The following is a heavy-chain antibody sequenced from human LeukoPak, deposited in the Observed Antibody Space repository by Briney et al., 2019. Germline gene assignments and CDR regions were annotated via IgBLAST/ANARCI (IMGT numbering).Heavy chain of an antibody. CDR1: GDPVSSGDFY. CDR2: THHTGSS. V-gene: IGHV4-61*08. CDR3: ARGGSSLFFDY. D-gene: IGHD2/OR15-2a*01. J-gene: IGHJ4*02. Sequence: SETLSLTCTVSGDPVSSGDFYWSWIRQSPGRGLQWIAYTHHTGSSNYSPSLRSRVTISMDTSKNQFSLNLSSVTAADTAMYYCARGGSSLFFDYWGQGTLVTVSS.